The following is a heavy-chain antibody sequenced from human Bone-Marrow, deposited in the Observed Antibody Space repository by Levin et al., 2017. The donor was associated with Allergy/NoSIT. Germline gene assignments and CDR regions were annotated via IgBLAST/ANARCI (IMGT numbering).Heavy chain of an antibody. CDR3: ATRGVPKYYYYGMDV. Sequence: PGGSLRLSCAASGFSFSDYGMSWVRQAPGKGLEWVSAITGNGGATHYADSVKGRFTISRDNSKNTLYLQLNSLRTEDTAVYYCATRGVPKYYYYGMDVWGQGTTVTVSS. V-gene: IGHV3-23*01. CDR1: GFSFSDYG. CDR2: ITGNGGAT. J-gene: IGHJ6*02. D-gene: IGHD3-10*01.